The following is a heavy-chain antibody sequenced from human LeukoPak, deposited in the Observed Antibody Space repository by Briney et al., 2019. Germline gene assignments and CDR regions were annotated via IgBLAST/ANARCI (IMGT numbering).Heavy chain of an antibody. CDR2: ISYDGSNK. J-gene: IGHJ5*02. CDR3: AKDGSSSGGFDP. D-gene: IGHD6-13*01. CDR1: GFTFSSYG. V-gene: IGHV3-30*18. Sequence: PGRSLRLSCAASGFTFSSYGMHWARQAPGKGLEWVAVISYDGSNKYYADSVKGRFTISRDNSKNTLYLQMNSLRAEDTAVYYCAKDGSSSGGFDPWGQGTLVTVSS.